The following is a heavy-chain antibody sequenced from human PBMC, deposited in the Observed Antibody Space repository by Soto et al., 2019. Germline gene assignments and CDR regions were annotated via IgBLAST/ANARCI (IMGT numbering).Heavy chain of an antibody. CDR1: GYTFTSYG. V-gene: IGHV1-18*01. Sequence: ASVKVSCKASGYTFTSYGISWVRQAPGQGLEWMGWISAYNGNTNYAQKLQGRVTMTTDTSTSTAYMELRSLRSDDTAVYYCARGAGEPYGDYQGAAFDIWGQGTMVTASS. CDR2: ISAYNGNT. D-gene: IGHD4-17*01. CDR3: ARGAGEPYGDYQGAAFDI. J-gene: IGHJ3*02.